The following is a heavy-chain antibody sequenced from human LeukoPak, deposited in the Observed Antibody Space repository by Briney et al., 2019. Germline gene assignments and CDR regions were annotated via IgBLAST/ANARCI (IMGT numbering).Heavy chain of an antibody. CDR1: GYTFTSYG. D-gene: IGHD6-19*01. CDR3: ASGYYSSDWPDDNWFDP. Sequence: ASVKVSCKASGYTFTSYGISWVRQAPGQGLEWMGWISAYNGNTNYAQKLQGRVTMTTDTSTSTAYMELRSLRSDDTAVYYCASGYYSSDWPDDNWFDPWGQGTLVTVSS. CDR2: ISAYNGNT. V-gene: IGHV1-18*01. J-gene: IGHJ5*02.